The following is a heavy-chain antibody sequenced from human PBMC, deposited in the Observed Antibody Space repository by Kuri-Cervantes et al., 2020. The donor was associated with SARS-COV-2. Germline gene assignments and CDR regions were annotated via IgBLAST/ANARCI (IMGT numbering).Heavy chain of an antibody. J-gene: IGHJ4*02. D-gene: IGHD2-21*01. V-gene: IGHV1-8*02. CDR3: YCAPKEGFDS. Sequence: GESLKISCKASGYTFTSYDINWVRQATGQGLEWMGMVKTNSGNTLYAQIFQGRVTMTRDTSTSTVYMELSSLTSEDTAIYYCYCAPKEGFDSWGQGTLVTVSS. CDR1: GYTFTSYD. CDR2: VKTNSGNT.